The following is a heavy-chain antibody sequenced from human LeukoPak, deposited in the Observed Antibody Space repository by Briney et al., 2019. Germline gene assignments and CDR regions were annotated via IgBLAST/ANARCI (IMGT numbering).Heavy chain of an antibody. J-gene: IGHJ4*02. Sequence: PSETLSLTCSVSSGSISTHYWSWIRQPAGKGLEWIGRISTTGSTNYNPSLNSRVTMSLDTSKNQLSLKLSSVTAADTAVYYCAREVEMARQFDYWGQGTLVTVSS. D-gene: IGHD5-24*01. CDR1: SGSISTHY. CDR3: AREVEMARQFDY. V-gene: IGHV4-4*07. CDR2: ISTTGST.